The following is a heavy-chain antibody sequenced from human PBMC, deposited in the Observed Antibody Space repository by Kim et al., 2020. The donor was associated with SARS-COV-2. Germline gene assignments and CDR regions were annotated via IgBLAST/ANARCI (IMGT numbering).Heavy chain of an antibody. CDR3: ARSYYDILTGHNWFDP. Sequence: SETLSLTCTVSGGSISSSYYYWGWIRQPPGKGLAWIGTVYYSGTSYYNPSLKGRVTISVDTSENQFSLHLTSVTAADTAIYYCARSYYDILTGHNWFDP. CDR1: GGSISSSYYY. J-gene: IGHJ5*02. D-gene: IGHD3-9*01. V-gene: IGHV4-39*01. CDR2: VYYSGTS.